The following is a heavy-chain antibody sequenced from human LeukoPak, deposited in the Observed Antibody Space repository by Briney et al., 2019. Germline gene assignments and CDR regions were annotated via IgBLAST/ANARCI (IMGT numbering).Heavy chain of an antibody. CDR2: IYYSGST. J-gene: IGHJ5*02. D-gene: IGHD3-10*01. V-gene: IGHV4-59*12. CDR3: ARVLLWFGEFCGFDP. Sequence: SETLSLTCTVSGGSISSYYWSWIRQPPGKGLEWIGYIYYSGSTNYNPSLKSRVTMSVDTSKNQFSLKLSSVTAADTAVYYCARVLLWFGEFCGFDPWGQGTLVTVSS. CDR1: GGSISSYY.